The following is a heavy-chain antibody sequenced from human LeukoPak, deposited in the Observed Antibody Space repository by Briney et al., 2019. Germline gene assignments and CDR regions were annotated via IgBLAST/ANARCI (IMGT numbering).Heavy chain of an antibody. V-gene: IGHV3-48*01. CDR1: GFTFSRYS. CDR3: ARDSDDFWSGYSPYYFDY. J-gene: IGHJ4*02. CDR2: ISTSNSPI. D-gene: IGHD3-3*01. Sequence: PGGSLRLSCAASGFTFSRYSMNWVRQAPGNGLEWISYISTSNSPIYYADSVKGRFTISRDNAKNSLYLQMNSLSAEDTAVYYCARDSDDFWSGYSPYYFDYWGQGTLVTVSS.